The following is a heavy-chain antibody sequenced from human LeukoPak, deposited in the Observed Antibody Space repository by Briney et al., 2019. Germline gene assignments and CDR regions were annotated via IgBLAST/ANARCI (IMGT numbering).Heavy chain of an antibody. V-gene: IGHV1-69*05. CDR3: ARGNSHDILTGHDY. CDR1: GYTFTSYG. CDR2: IIPIFGTA. J-gene: IGHJ4*02. D-gene: IGHD3-9*01. Sequence: SVKVSCKASGYTFTSYGISWVRQAPGQGLEWMGGIIPIFGTANYAQKFQGRVTITTDESTSTAYMELSSLRSEDTAVYYCARGNSHDILTGHDYWGQGTLVTVSS.